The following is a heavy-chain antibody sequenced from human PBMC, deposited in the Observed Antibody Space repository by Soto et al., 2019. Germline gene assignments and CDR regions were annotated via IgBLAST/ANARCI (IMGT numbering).Heavy chain of an antibody. CDR2: IFHIGHT. CDR3: ARREYGMDV. J-gene: IGHJ6*04. Sequence: QVQLQESGPGLVKPSGTLSLTCVVSGGSITSSHWWSWVRQTPGKGLEWSGEIFHIGHTNYNPSLKSRVTISLDQSKNQFSLKMTSMTAADTAVFYCARREYGMDVWGKGTTVTVSS. V-gene: IGHV4-4*02. CDR1: GGSITSSHW.